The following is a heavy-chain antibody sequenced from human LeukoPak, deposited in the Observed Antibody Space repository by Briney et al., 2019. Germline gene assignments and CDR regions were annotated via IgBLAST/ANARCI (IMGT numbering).Heavy chain of an antibody. J-gene: IGHJ4*02. Sequence: GGSLRLSCAASGFTFSTYWMHWVRQAPGKGLVWVSRMNSDGSSTRYADSVKGRFTISRDNAKNSLYLQMNSLRAEDTAVYYCARALSSTSPGYWGQGTLVTVSS. CDR2: MNSDGSST. V-gene: IGHV3-74*01. CDR1: GFTFSTYW. CDR3: ARALSSTSPGY. D-gene: IGHD2-2*01.